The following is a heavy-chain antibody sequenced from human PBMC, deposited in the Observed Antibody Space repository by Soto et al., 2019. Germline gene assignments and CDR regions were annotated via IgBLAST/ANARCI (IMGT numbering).Heavy chain of an antibody. CDR3: ARVSLGRNWNDYSFDY. V-gene: IGHV4-31*03. J-gene: IGHJ4*02. CDR2: IYYSGST. CDR1: GGSISRGGYY. Sequence: QVQLQESGPGLVKPSQTLSLTCTVSGGSISRGGYYWSWIRPHPGKGLEGIGYIYYSGSTYYNPSLKSRVTISVDTSKNQFSLKLSSVTAADTAVYYCARVSLGRNWNDYSFDYWGQGTLVTVSS. D-gene: IGHD1-1*01.